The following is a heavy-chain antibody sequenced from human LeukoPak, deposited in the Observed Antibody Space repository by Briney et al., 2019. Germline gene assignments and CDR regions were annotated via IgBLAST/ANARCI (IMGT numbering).Heavy chain of an antibody. D-gene: IGHD3-22*01. CDR1: GFTFSNFW. J-gene: IGHJ4*02. V-gene: IGHV3-7*03. Sequence: GGSLRLSCTASGFTFSNFWMGWVRQAPGKGLEWVANIKQDETEKFYLGSVKGRFTISRDNAKNSLYLQMNSLRVEDTALYYCARVALGNYYDSSGYRGYFDYWGQGTLVTVSS. CDR2: IKQDETEK. CDR3: ARVALGNYYDSSGYRGYFDY.